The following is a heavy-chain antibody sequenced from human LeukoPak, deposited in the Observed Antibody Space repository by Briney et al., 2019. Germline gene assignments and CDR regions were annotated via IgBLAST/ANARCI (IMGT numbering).Heavy chain of an antibody. CDR1: GFTLSSYS. CDR2: ITGSSSTI. CDR3: ARVPGFI. Sequence: GGSLRLSCAASGFTLSSYSMNWVRQAPGKGLEWVSYITGSSSTIYYADSVKGRFTISRDNAENSLYLQMNSLRAEDTAVYYCARVPGFIWGQGTLVTVSS. J-gene: IGHJ4*02. V-gene: IGHV3-48*01. D-gene: IGHD3-10*01.